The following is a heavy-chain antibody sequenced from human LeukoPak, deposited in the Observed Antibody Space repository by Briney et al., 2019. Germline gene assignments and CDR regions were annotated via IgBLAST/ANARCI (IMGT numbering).Heavy chain of an antibody. V-gene: IGHV1-2*02. CDR1: GYTFTGYY. D-gene: IGHD2-2*01. Sequence: GASVKVSCKASGYTFTGYYMHWVRQAPGQGFEWMGWINPNSGDTNYAQKFQGRVTMTRDTSISTAHMELSRLRSDDTAVYYYARANPPYCSSTTCLFDYWGQGTLVTVSS. CDR2: INPNSGDT. CDR3: ARANPPYCSSTTCLFDY. J-gene: IGHJ4*02.